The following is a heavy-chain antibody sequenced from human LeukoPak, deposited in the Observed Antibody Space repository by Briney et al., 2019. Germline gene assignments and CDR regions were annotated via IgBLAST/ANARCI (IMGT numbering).Heavy chain of an antibody. CDR2: IYPGDSDT. CDR1: GYSFTSYW. D-gene: IGHD3-10*01. Sequence: HGESLKISCKGSGYSFTSYWIGWVRQMPGKGLEWMGIIYPGDSDTRYSPSFQGQVTISGDKSISTAYLQWSSLKASDTAMYYCARAEVGSGRLGTCDYWGQGTLVTVSS. V-gene: IGHV5-51*01. CDR3: ARAEVGSGRLGTCDY. J-gene: IGHJ4*02.